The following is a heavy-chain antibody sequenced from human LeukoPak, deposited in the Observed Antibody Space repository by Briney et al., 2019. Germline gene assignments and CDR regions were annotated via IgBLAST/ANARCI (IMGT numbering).Heavy chain of an antibody. CDR3: ARDQLQWLDVYYFDY. J-gene: IGHJ4*02. CDR1: GFTFSSYA. Sequence: PGRSLRLSCAASGFTFSSYAMHWVRQAPGKGLEWVAVISYDGSNKYYADSVKGRFTISRDNSKNTLYLQMNSLRAEDTAVYYCARDQLQWLDVYYFDYWGQGTLVTVSS. V-gene: IGHV3-30-3*01. D-gene: IGHD6-19*01. CDR2: ISYDGSNK.